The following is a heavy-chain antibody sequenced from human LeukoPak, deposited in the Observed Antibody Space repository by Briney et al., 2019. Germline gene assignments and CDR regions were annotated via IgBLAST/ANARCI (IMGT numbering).Heavy chain of an antibody. D-gene: IGHD3-22*01. CDR1: GFTFSSYW. Sequence: PGGSLRLSCAASGFTFSSYWMHWVRQAPGKGLVWVSRINSDGSSTSYADSVKGRFTISRDNAKNTLYLQMNSLKTEDTAVYYCTRDRHNNNYDSRRPDYWGQGTLVTVSS. CDR2: INSDGSST. CDR3: TRDRHNNNYDSRRPDY. V-gene: IGHV3-74*01. J-gene: IGHJ4*02.